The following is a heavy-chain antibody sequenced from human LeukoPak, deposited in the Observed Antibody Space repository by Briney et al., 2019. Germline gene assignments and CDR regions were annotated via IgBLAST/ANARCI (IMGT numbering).Heavy chain of an antibody. J-gene: IGHJ5*02. Sequence: SVKVSCKASGGTFSSYAISWVRQAPGQGLEWMGGIIPIFGTANYAQKFQGRVTITADESTSTAYMELSSLRSEDTAVYYCASKETGYSSGWSTYNWFDPWGQGTLVTVSS. CDR2: IIPIFGTA. CDR3: ASKETGYSSGWSTYNWFDP. CDR1: GGTFSSYA. D-gene: IGHD6-19*01. V-gene: IGHV1-69*13.